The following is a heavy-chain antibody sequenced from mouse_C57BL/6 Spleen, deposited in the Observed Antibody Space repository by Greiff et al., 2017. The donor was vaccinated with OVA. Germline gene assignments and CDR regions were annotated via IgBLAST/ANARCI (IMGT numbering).Heavy chain of an antibody. CDR2: INPNNGGT. J-gene: IGHJ3*01. D-gene: IGHD2-4*01. CDR1: GYTFTDYY. Sequence: VQLQQSGPELVKPGASVKISCKASGYTFTDYYMNWVKQSHGKSLEWIGDINPNNGGTSYNQKFKGKATLTVDKSSSTAYMELRSLTSEDSAVYYCARRQAFYDYLFAYWGQGTLVTVSA. CDR3: ARRQAFYDYLFAY. V-gene: IGHV1-26*01.